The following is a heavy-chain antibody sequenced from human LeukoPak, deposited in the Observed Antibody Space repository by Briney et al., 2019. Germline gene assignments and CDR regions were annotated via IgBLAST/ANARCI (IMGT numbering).Heavy chain of an antibody. V-gene: IGHV4-59*13. CDR1: GGSISSYY. CDR3: ARTGGYSSPLGF. J-gene: IGHJ4*02. D-gene: IGHD4-11*01. CDR2: ISYSGST. Sequence: SETLSLPCTVSGGSISSYYWSWIRQPPGKGLEWIGYISYSGSTNYNPSLKSRVTISVDTSKNQFSLKLTSVTAADTATYYCARTGGYSSPLGFWGQGTLVTVSS.